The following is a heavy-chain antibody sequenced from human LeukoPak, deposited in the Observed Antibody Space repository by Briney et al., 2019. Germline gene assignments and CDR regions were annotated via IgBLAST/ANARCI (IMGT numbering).Heavy chain of an antibody. V-gene: IGHV3-30*02. J-gene: IGHJ5*02. CDR3: AKVSVQPGYSSGWSINWFDP. D-gene: IGHD6-19*01. CDR2: IRYDGSNK. CDR1: GFTFSSYG. Sequence: PGGSLRLSCAASGFTFSSYGMHWVRQAPGKGLEWVAFIRYDGSNKYYAGSVKGRFTISRDNSKNTLFLQMNSLRAEDTAVYYCAKVSVQPGYSSGWSINWFDPWGQGTLVTVSS.